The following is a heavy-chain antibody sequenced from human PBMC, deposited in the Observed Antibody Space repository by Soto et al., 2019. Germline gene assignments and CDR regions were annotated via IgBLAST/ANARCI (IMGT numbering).Heavy chain of an antibody. CDR3: ARNPGGTDLAEWTYYFDY. D-gene: IGHD3-16*01. Sequence: QVQLVESGGGVVQPGRSLRLSCAASGFTFSSYAMHWVRQAPGKGLECVAVISYDGSNKYYADSVKGRFTISRDNSKNTLYLQMNSLRAEDTAVYYCARNPGGTDLAEWTYYFDYWGQGTLVTVSS. V-gene: IGHV3-30-3*01. CDR2: ISYDGSNK. J-gene: IGHJ4*02. CDR1: GFTFSSYA.